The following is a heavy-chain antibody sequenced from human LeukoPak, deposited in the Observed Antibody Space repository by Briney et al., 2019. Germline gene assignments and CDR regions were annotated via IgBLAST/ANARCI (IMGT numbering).Heavy chain of an antibody. J-gene: IGHJ3*02. CDR1: GFTVSSNH. CDR2: IYSGGGT. D-gene: IGHD3-22*01. V-gene: IGHV3-66*01. Sequence: PGGSLRLSCAASGFTVSSNHMNWVRQAAGKGLEWVSVIYSGGGTYYADSVKGRFTISRDNSKNTLYLQMNSLRAEDTAVYYCARPPRGVGYYDSSGYYDAFDIWGQGTMVTVSS. CDR3: ARPPRGVGYYDSSGYYDAFDI.